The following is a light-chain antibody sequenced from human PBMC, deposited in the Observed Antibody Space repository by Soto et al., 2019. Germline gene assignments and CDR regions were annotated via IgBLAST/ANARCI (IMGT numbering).Light chain of an antibody. CDR2: NVS. J-gene: IGKJ4*01. CDR1: QSVAPY. V-gene: IGKV3-11*01. Sequence: EIVWTQSQATLSLSPVERATLSCRASQSVAPYVNWYQQKPGQAPRLLISNVSKRATGIPDRFSGSGSGTDFTLTISSLEPEDGAVYYCQHRVNGPTFGGGTKVEV. CDR3: QHRVNGPT.